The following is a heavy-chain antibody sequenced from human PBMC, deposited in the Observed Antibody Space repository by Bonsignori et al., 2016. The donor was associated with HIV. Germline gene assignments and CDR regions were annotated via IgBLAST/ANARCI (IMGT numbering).Heavy chain of an antibody. CDR3: ARKAAPLIEAADTYNWFDP. V-gene: IGHV1-18*01. J-gene: IGHJ5*02. D-gene: IGHD6-13*01. CDR1: GYTFTSYG. CDR2: INVYNGNT. Sequence: ASVKVSCKTSGYTFTSYGIDWVRQAPGQGLEWMGWINVYNGNTNYAQRLQGRVTMTTDTSTSTAYMELRSLRSDDTAVYYCARKAAPLIEAADTYNWFDPWGQGTLVTVSS.